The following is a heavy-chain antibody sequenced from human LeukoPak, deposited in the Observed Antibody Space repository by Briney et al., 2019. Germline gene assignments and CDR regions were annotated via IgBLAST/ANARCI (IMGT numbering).Heavy chain of an antibody. D-gene: IGHD2-15*01. CDR1: GGTFSSYA. CDR3: ARARNRYCSGGSCLTSDY. Sequence: ASVKVSCKASGGTFSSYAISRVRQAPGQGLEWMGRIIPILGIANYAQKFQGRVTITADKSTSTAHMELSSLRSEDTAVYYCARARNRYCSGGSCLTSDYWGQGTLVTVSS. J-gene: IGHJ4*02. CDR2: IIPILGIA. V-gene: IGHV1-69*04.